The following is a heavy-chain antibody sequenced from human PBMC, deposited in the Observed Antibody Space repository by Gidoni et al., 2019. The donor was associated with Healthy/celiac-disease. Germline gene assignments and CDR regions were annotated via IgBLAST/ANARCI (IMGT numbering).Heavy chain of an antibody. J-gene: IGHJ5*02. Sequence: QVQLVQSGAEVKKPGASVTVSCKASGYTFTIYAMHWVRQAPGQRLEWMGWINAGNGNTKYSQKFQGRVTITRDTSASTAYMELSSLRSEDTAVYYCARTRRCSSTSCYQGDNWFDPWGQGTLVTVSS. CDR1: GYTFTIYA. CDR2: INAGNGNT. D-gene: IGHD2-2*01. V-gene: IGHV1-3*01. CDR3: ARTRRCSSTSCYQGDNWFDP.